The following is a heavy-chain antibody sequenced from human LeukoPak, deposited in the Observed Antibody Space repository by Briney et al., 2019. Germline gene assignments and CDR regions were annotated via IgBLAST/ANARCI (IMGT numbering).Heavy chain of an antibody. Sequence: PGRSLRLSCAASGFIFSNFAMHWVRQAPGKGLEWVALISYDGSHTYYADSRKGRFTISRDSSRNVLYLQMTSLSGDDSAVYYCAREEQELVRDYYYYMDVWGKGTTVTVSS. V-gene: IGHV3-30*01. D-gene: IGHD6-13*01. CDR1: GFIFSNFA. J-gene: IGHJ6*03. CDR3: AREEQELVRDYYYYMDV. CDR2: ISYDGSHT.